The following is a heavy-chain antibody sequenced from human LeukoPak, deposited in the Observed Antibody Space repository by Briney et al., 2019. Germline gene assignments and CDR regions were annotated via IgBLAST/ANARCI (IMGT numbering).Heavy chain of an antibody. CDR3: TRGSIAYYYMDV. V-gene: IGHV4-38-2*02. D-gene: IGHD3-22*01. CDR1: GYSISSGYY. CDR2: IYYSGST. J-gene: IGHJ6*03. Sequence: PSETLSLTCTVSGYSISSGYYWGWIRQPPGKGLEWIGNIYYSGSTNYNPSLKSRVTISVDTSKNQFSLKLSSMTAADTAVYYCTRGSIAYYYMDVWGKGTTVTISS.